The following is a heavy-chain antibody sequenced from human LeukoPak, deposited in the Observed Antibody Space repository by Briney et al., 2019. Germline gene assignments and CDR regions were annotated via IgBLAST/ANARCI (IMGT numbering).Heavy chain of an antibody. CDR3: ARTPNRGYSGTWYFDY. D-gene: IGHD5-12*01. CDR2: IYYSGST. V-gene: IGHV4-61*01. Sequence: PSETLFLTCTVSGGSISSGSYYWSWIRQPPGKGLEWIGYIYYSGSTNYNPSLKSRVTISVDTSKNQFSLKLSSVTAADTAVYYCARTPNRGYSGTWYFDYWGQGTLVTVSS. J-gene: IGHJ4*02. CDR1: GGSISSGSYY.